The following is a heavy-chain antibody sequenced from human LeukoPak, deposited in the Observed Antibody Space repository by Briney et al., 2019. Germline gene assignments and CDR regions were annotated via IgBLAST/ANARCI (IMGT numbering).Heavy chain of an antibody. Sequence: ASETLSLTSTVSGGSISSSSYYWGWIRQPPGKGLEWIGSIYYSGSTYYNPSLKSRVTISVDTSKNQFSLKLSSVTAADTAVYYCARLVSRTLGFDPWGQGTLVTVSS. J-gene: IGHJ5*02. CDR3: ARLVSRTLGFDP. V-gene: IGHV4-39*07. CDR1: GGSISSSSYY. CDR2: IYYSGST. D-gene: IGHD2/OR15-2a*01.